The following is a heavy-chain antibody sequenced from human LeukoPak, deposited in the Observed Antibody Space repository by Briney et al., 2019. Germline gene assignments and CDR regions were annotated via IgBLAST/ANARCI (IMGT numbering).Heavy chain of an antibody. J-gene: IGHJ3*02. CDR2: ISGDGGST. CDR1: GFTFDGYA. D-gene: IGHD4-17*01. CDR3: AKVGDYGDYWAFDI. Sequence: GGSLRLSCAASGFTFDGYAMHWVRQAPGKGLEWVSLISGDGGSTYYADSVKGRFTISRDNSKNSLYLQMNSLRTEDTALYYCAKVGDYGDYWAFDIWGQGTMVTVSS. V-gene: IGHV3-43*02.